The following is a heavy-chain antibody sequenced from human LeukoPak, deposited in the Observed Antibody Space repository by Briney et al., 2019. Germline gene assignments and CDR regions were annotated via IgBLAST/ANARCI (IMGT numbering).Heavy chain of an antibody. CDR3: AKAIAAAGPFYYYYGMDV. V-gene: IGHV3-23*01. D-gene: IGHD6-13*01. Sequence: HPGGSLRLSCAASGFTFSSYAMSWVRQAPGKGLEWVSAISGSGGSTYYADSVKGRFTISRDNSKNTLHLQMNSLRAEDTAVYYCAKAIAAAGPFYYYYGMDVWGQGTTVTVSS. CDR2: ISGSGGST. CDR1: GFTFSSYA. J-gene: IGHJ6*02.